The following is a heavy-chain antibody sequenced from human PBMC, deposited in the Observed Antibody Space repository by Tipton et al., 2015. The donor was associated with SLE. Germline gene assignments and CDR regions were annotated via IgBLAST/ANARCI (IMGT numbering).Heavy chain of an antibody. V-gene: IGHV3-11*01. CDR3: ARAFCGGDCYPGSYFDY. CDR2: ISSSGSTI. Sequence: SLRLSCAASGFTFSDYYMSWIRQAPGKGLEWLSYISSSGSTIYYADSVRGRFTISRDNAKNSLYLQLNSLRAEDTAVYYCARAFCGGDCYPGSYFDYWGQGILVTVSS. D-gene: IGHD2-21*01. CDR1: GFTFSDYY. J-gene: IGHJ4*02.